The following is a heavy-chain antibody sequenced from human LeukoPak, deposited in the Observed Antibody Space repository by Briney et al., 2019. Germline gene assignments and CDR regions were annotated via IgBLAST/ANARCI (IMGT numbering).Heavy chain of an antibody. Sequence: SETLSLTCTVSGGSISSGSYYWGWIRQPPGKGLEWIGSIYYSGSTYQNPSLKSRVTISVDTSKNQFSLKLSSVVAADTAVYYCARPSREGSGWYDFDYWGQGTLVTVSS. CDR2: IYYSGST. D-gene: IGHD6-19*01. CDR3: ARPSREGSGWYDFDY. CDR1: GGSISSGSYY. V-gene: IGHV4-39*01. J-gene: IGHJ4*02.